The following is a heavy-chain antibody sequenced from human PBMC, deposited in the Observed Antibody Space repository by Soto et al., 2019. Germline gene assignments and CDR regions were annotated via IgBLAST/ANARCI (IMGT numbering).Heavy chain of an antibody. Sequence: QVQLVESGGGVVQPGRSLRLSCAASGFTFSSYGMHWVRQAPGKGLEWVAVIWYDGSNKYYADSVKGRFTISRDNSKNTLYLQMNSLRAEDTAVYYCARDIFYYDSSGLDYWGQGTLVTVSS. CDR1: GFTFSSYG. D-gene: IGHD3-22*01. CDR2: IWYDGSNK. J-gene: IGHJ4*02. V-gene: IGHV3-33*01. CDR3: ARDIFYYDSSGLDY.